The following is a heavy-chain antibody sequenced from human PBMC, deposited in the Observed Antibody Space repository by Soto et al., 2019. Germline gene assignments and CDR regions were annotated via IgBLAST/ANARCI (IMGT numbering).Heavy chain of an antibody. CDR1: GASITDSY. CDR2: IYFSGVA. V-gene: IGHV4-59*01. J-gene: IGHJ1*01. D-gene: IGHD2-15*01. Sequence: QMQMQESGPRLVKPSETLSLTCTVSGASITDSYWSWIRQPPEKGLEWIGYIYFSGVATYNPSLTSRATMSRDTSKNEFSLKLTSVTAADTAIYYCARGDSDFAVSEAAYWGQGTLVTVSS. CDR3: ARGDSDFAVSEAAY.